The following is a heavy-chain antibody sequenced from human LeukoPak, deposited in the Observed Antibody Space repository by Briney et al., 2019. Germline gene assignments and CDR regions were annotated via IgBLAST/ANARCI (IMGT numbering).Heavy chain of an antibody. CDR1: GFTFSSYW. CDR2: IKQDGSEK. J-gene: IGHJ4*02. CDR3: ARDNGYYDFWVVPSVAGQLDY. V-gene: IGHV3-7*01. Sequence: GGSLRLSCAASGFTFSSYWMSWVRQAPGKGLEWVANIKQDGSEKYYVDSVKGRFTISRDNAKNSLYLQMNSLRAEDTAVYYCARDNGYYDFWVVPSVAGQLDYWGQGNLVTVSS. D-gene: IGHD3/OR15-3a*01.